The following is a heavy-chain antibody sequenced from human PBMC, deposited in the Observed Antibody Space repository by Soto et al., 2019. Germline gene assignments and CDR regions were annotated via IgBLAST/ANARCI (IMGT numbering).Heavy chain of an antibody. CDR1: GFTFSSYS. CDR3: ARELYDSSGYYYVDFDY. V-gene: IGHV3-48*02. Sequence: PGGSLRLSCAASGFTFSSYSMNWVRQAPGKGLEWVSYISSSSSTIYYADSVKGRFTISRDNAKNSLYLQMNSLRDEDTAVYYCARELYDSSGYYYVDFDYWGQGTLVTVSS. J-gene: IGHJ4*02. CDR2: ISSSSSTI. D-gene: IGHD3-22*01.